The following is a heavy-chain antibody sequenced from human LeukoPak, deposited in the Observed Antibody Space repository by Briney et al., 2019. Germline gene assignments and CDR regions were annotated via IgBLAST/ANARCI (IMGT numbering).Heavy chain of an antibody. J-gene: IGHJ3*02. CDR3: ARRVGDYYDSSGYAFDI. CDR2: IYYSGST. Sequence: SETLSLTCTVSGGSISSYYWSWIRQPPGKGLEWIGYIYYSGSTNYNPSLKSRVTISVDTSKNQFSLKLSSVTAADTAVYYCARRVGDYYDSSGYAFDIWGQGTMVTVSS. D-gene: IGHD3-22*01. V-gene: IGHV4-59*08. CDR1: GGSISSYY.